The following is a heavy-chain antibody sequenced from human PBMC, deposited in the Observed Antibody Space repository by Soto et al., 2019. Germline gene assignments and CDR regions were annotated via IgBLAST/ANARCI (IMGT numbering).Heavy chain of an antibody. CDR3: ARVAQGRRSDGMDV. CDR2: INHSGST. V-gene: IGHV4-34*01. Sequence: SETLSLTCAVYGGSFSGYYWSWIRQPPGKGLEWIGEINHSGSTNYNPSLKSRVTISVDTSKNQFSLKLSSVTAADTAVYYCARVAQGRRSDGMDVWGQGTTVTVSS. CDR1: GGSFSGYY. J-gene: IGHJ6*02.